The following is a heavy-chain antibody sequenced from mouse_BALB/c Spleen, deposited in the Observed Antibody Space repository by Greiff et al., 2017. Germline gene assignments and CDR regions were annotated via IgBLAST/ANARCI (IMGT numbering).Heavy chain of an antibody. J-gene: IGHJ4*01. V-gene: IGHV2-2*02. Sequence: VMLVESGPGLVQPSQSLSITCTVSGFSLTSYGVHWVRQSPGKGLEWLGVIWSGGSTDYNAAFISRLSISKDNSKSQVFFKMNSLQANDTAIYYCASYYGNYGYAMDYWGQGTSVTVSS. CDR2: IWSGGST. CDR1: GFSLTSYG. CDR3: ASYYGNYGYAMDY. D-gene: IGHD2-10*01.